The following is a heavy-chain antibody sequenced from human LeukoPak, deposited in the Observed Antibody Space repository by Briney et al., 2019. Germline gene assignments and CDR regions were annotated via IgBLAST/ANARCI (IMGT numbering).Heavy chain of an antibody. D-gene: IGHD4-17*01. CDR3: ASLVGDYPFDY. CDR1: GGTFSSYA. Sequence: SVKVSCKASGGTFSSYAISWVRQAPGQGLEWMGRIIPILGIGNYAQKFQGRVTITADKSTSTAYMELSSLRSEDTAVYYCASLVGDYPFDYWGQGTLVTVSS. V-gene: IGHV1-69*04. CDR2: IIPILGIG. J-gene: IGHJ4*02.